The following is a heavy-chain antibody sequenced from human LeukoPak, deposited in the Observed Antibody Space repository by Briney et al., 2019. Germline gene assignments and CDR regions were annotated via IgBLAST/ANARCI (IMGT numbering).Heavy chain of an antibody. D-gene: IGHD6-6*01. CDR3: ARDSSSEGPLDY. V-gene: IGHV3-73*01. Sequence: GGSLRLSCAASGFTFSASAGHWVRQASGKGLEWIGRISGKANNYATAYTDRLKGRFNDTTDDSKNTADLQMNSLKTEDSAVYFCARDSSSEGPLDYWGQGTLVTVSS. CDR1: GFTFSASA. J-gene: IGHJ4*02. CDR2: ISGKANNYAT.